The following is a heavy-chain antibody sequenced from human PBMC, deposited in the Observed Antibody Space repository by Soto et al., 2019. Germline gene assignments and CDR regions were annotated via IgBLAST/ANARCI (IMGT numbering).Heavy chain of an antibody. V-gene: IGHV3-30*18. J-gene: IGHJ6*02. CDR2: VSYDGSNK. CDR3: AKDLEDWRYYYGMDV. D-gene: IGHD3-9*01. Sequence: GGSLRLSCAASGFTFSSYGMHWVRQAPGKGLEWVAVVSYDGSNKYYADSVKGRFTISRDNSKNTLYLQMNSLRGEDTAVYYCAKDLEDWRYYYGMDVWGQGTTVTVSS. CDR1: GFTFSSYG.